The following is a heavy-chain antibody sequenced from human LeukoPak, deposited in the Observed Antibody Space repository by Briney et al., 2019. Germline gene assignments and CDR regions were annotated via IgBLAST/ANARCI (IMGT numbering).Heavy chain of an antibody. V-gene: IGHV4-34*01. Sequence: SETLSLTCAVYGGSLSDDFWIWIRQPPGKGLEWIGEINRSGRTRYNPSLKSRVTILDDSSKNQVSLRLTSMTAADTAVYYCARGQRPSGTRYSNGYYPPYYYKDVWGKGTTVTVSS. CDR2: INRSGRT. CDR1: GGSLSDDF. D-gene: IGHD3-22*01. J-gene: IGHJ6*03. CDR3: ARGQRPSGTRYSNGYYPPYYYKDV.